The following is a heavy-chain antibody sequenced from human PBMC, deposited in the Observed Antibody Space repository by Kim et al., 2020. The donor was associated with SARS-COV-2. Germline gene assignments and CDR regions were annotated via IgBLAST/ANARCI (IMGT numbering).Heavy chain of an antibody. CDR3: AKELGMDTGAFDI. CDR1: GFTFSSYG. J-gene: IGHJ3*02. Sequence: GGSLRLSCAASGFTFSSYGMHWVRQAPGKGLEWVAVISYDGSNKYYADSVKGRFTISRDNSKNTLYLQMNSLRAEDTAVYYCAKELGMDTGAFDIWGQGTMVTISS. D-gene: IGHD5-18*01. V-gene: IGHV3-30*18. CDR2: ISYDGSNK.